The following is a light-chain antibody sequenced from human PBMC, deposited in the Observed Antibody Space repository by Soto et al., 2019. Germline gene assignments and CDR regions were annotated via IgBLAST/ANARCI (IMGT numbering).Light chain of an antibody. Sequence: EIVMTQSPATLSVSPGERATLSCRASQSVSSNLAWYQQKPGQAPRLLIYGASTRATGIPARFSGSGSGTEFPLTISSLQSEDFAGYYFQQYNNWPPWTFGQGTKVEIK. CDR2: GAS. J-gene: IGKJ1*01. CDR3: QQYNNWPPWT. CDR1: QSVSSN. V-gene: IGKV3-15*01.